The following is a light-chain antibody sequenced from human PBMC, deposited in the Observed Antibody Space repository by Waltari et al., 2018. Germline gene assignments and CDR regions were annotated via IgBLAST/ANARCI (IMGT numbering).Light chain of an antibody. J-gene: IGLJ3*02. CDR2: TNS. CDR3: AAWDDRLNAWV. Sequence: LYQPPSASGTPGQRGPLSGSGSSSNLGSNPVICYHQPPGTAPKLLIFTNSQRRSGVPDRFSGSKSGTSASLAISGLQSEDEADYYCAAWDDRLNAWVFGGGTKLTVL. V-gene: IGLV1-44*01. CDR1: SSNLGSNP.